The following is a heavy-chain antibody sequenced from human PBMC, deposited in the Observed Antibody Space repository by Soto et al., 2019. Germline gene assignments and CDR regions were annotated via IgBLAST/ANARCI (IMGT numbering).Heavy chain of an antibody. CDR2: ISSSSSTI. CDR3: ARSLDGIQWPNYYYYYMDV. D-gene: IGHD6-19*01. Sequence: GGSLRLSCAASGFTFSSYSMNWVRQAPGKGLEWVSYISSSSSTIYYADSVKGRFTISRDNAKNSLYLQMNSLKAEDTAVYYCARSLDGIQWPNYYYYYMDVWGKGTTVTVSS. V-gene: IGHV3-48*01. J-gene: IGHJ6*03. CDR1: GFTFSSYS.